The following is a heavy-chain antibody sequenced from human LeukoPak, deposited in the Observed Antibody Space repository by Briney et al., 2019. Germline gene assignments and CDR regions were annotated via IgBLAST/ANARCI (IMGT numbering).Heavy chain of an antibody. CDR1: GYTFTSYG. CDR3: ARAGGGYDFWSGYYTSYWYFDL. CDR2: ITAYNGHT. V-gene: IGHV1-18*03. D-gene: IGHD3-3*01. Sequence: ASVKVSCKASGYTFTSYGISWVRQAPGQGLEWMGWITAYNGHTNYAQKFQGRVTITRNTSISTAYMELSSLRSEDMAVYYCARAGGGYDFWSGYYTSYWYFDLWGRGTLVTVSS. J-gene: IGHJ2*01.